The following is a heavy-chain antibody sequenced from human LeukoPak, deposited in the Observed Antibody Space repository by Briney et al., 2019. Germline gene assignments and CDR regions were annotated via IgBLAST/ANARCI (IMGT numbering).Heavy chain of an antibody. CDR2: ISSSGSTI. J-gene: IGHJ6*03. CDR3: ARDVTYSGYDRYMDV. V-gene: IGHV3-48*03. CDR1: GFTFSSYE. Sequence: PGGSLRLSCAASGFTFSSYEMNWVRQAPGKGLEWVSYISSSGSTIYYADSVKGRFTISGDNAKNSLYLQMNSLRAEDTAVYYCARDVTYSGYDRYMDVWGKGTTVTVSS. D-gene: IGHD5-12*01.